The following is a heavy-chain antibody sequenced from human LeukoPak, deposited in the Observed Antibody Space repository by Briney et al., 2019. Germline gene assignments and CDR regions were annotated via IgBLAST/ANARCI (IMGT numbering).Heavy chain of an antibody. CDR1: GGSFSGYY. V-gene: IGHV4-34*01. Sequence: SETLSLTCAVYGGSFSGYYWSWIRQPPGKGLEWIGEINHSGSTNYNPSLKSRVTISVDTSKNQFSLKLSSVTAADTAVYYCASGPRLGYCSSTSCFAYYYYYYMDVWGKGTTVTVSS. CDR2: INHSGST. CDR3: ASGPRLGYCSSTSCFAYYYYYYMDV. J-gene: IGHJ6*03. D-gene: IGHD2-2*01.